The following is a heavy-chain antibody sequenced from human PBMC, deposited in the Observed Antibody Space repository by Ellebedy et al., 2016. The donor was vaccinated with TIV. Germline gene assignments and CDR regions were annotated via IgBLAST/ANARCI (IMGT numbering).Heavy chain of an antibody. CDR1: GGTFSRYA. D-gene: IGHD3-10*01. V-gene: IGHV1-2*04. CDR3: ARALIGYYYGSGSYYPLDY. J-gene: IGHJ4*02. CDR2: INPNSGGT. Sequence: ASVKVSCKASGGTFSRYAISWVRQAPGQGLEWMGWINPNSGGTNYAQKFQGWVSMTRDTSISTAYMELSRLRSDDTAVYYCARALIGYYYGSGSYYPLDYWGQGTLVTVSS.